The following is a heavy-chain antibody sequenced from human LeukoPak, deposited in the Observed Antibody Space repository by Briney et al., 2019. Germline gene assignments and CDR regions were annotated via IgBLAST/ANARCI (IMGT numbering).Heavy chain of an antibody. D-gene: IGHD4-17*01. CDR3: ARSHYGDYTPFDY. Sequence: SVKVSCKASGGTFSSYAISWVRQATGQGLEWMGRIIPIFGTANYAQKFQGRVTITTDESTSTAYMELSSLRSEDTAVYYCARSHYGDYTPFDYWGQGTLVTVSS. CDR1: GGTFSSYA. CDR2: IIPIFGTA. V-gene: IGHV1-69*05. J-gene: IGHJ4*02.